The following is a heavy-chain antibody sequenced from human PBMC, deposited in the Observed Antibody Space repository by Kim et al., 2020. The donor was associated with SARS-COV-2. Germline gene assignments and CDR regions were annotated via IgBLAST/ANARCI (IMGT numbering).Heavy chain of an antibody. CDR1: GFTFSSYT. J-gene: IGHJ4*02. D-gene: IGHD1-26*01. CDR2: IIGSGGRT. V-gene: IGHV3-23*01. CDR3: AKDRRDSGSYFPAEFDY. Sequence: GGSLRLSCAASGFTFSSYTMSWVRQALGKGLAWVLAIIGSGGRTYYADSVNGRFTISRDNSKNTLYLQMNSLRAEDTAVYYCAKDRRDSGSYFPAEFDYLGQGTLVTVSS.